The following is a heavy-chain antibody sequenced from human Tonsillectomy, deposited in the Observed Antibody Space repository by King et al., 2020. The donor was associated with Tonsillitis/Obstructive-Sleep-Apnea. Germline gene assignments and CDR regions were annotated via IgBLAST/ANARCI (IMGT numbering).Heavy chain of an antibody. Sequence: EVQLVESGGGLVKPGGSLRLSCAASGFTFSNAWMNWVRQAPGKGLEWVGRIKSKTGGGTTDYAAPVKGRFTISRDDSKNTLYLQMNSLKTEDTAVYYCTTSSMVRGVVIHDWGQGTLVTVSS. J-gene: IGHJ4*02. V-gene: IGHV3-15*07. CDR2: IKSKTGGGTT. CDR3: TTSSMVRGVVIHD. CDR1: GFTFSNAW. D-gene: IGHD3-10*01.